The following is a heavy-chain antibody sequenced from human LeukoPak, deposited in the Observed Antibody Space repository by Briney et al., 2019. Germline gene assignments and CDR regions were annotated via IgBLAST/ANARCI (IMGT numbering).Heavy chain of an antibody. CDR3: ARSLMITFGGVITEFDY. J-gene: IGHJ4*02. V-gene: IGHV4-39*01. CDR1: GGSIISSSYY. Sequence: SETLSLTCTVSGGSIISSSYYWGWIRQPPGKGLEWIGSIYYSGSTYYNPSLKSRVTISVDTSKNQFSLKLSSVTAADTAVYYCARSLMITFGGVITEFDYWGQGTLVTVSS. D-gene: IGHD3-16*02. CDR2: IYYSGST.